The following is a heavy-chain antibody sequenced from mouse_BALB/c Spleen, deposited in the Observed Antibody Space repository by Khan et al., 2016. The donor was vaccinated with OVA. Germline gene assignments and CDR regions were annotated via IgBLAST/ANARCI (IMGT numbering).Heavy chain of an antibody. D-gene: IGHD2-2*01. CDR3: ARGGYGGFAY. V-gene: IGHV1S135*01. CDR1: GYAFTSYI. CDR2: IDPYNGGT. J-gene: IGHJ3*01. Sequence: VQLQQSGPELVKPGASVKVSCKASGYAFTSYIMYWVKQSHGKSLEWIGYIDPYNGGTSYNQKFTSKATLTVDKTSTTAYMNLNSLTSEDSAVYYCARGGYGGFAYWGQGTLVTVSA.